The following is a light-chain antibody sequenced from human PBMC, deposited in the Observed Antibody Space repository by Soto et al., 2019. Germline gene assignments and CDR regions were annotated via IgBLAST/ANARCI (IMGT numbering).Light chain of an antibody. V-gene: IGLV2-14*01. Sequence: QSALTQPASVSGSPGQSITISCTGSSSDVGGYDYVSWYQQHPGKAPKLIIYEVTNRPSGVSTRFSGSKSGDTASLTISGLQAEDEAEYYCTSYSSTTTLLFGGGTKLTVL. CDR2: EVT. CDR3: TSYSSTTTLL. CDR1: SSDVGGYDY. J-gene: IGLJ3*02.